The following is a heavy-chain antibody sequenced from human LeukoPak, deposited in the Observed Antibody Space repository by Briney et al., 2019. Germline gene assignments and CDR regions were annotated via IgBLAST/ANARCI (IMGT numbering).Heavy chain of an antibody. Sequence: GGSLRLSCAASGFTFSSYSMNWVRQAPGKGLEWVSYISSSSSTIYYADSAKGRFTISRDNAKNSLYLQMNSLRAEDTAVYYCARDRREDYYDSSGYPDAFDIWGQGTMVTVSS. J-gene: IGHJ3*02. CDR2: ISSSSSTI. CDR3: ARDRREDYYDSSGYPDAFDI. CDR1: GFTFSSYS. D-gene: IGHD3-22*01. V-gene: IGHV3-48*01.